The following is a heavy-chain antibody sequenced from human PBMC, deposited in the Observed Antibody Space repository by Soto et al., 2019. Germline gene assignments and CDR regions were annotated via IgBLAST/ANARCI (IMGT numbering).Heavy chain of an antibody. CDR3: ARDYGSGMDC. Sequence: QVQLVESGGGVVQPGRSLRLSCAASGLTFSSYGMHWVRQAPGKGLDWVGLIWYDGSNKYYGDSVKGRFTISRDNSKNTLHLQMNSLRAEDTAVYYCARDYGSGMDCWGQGTLVTVSS. J-gene: IGHJ4*02. CDR1: GLTFSSYG. CDR2: IWYDGSNK. V-gene: IGHV3-33*01. D-gene: IGHD3-10*01.